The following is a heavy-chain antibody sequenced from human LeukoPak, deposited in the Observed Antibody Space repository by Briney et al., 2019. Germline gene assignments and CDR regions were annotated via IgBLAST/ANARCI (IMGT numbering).Heavy chain of an antibody. CDR2: MYSGGST. J-gene: IGHJ5*02. CDR3: AGIFYYDSSGLRS. V-gene: IGHV3-53*01. Sequence: GGSLRLSCAASGFTVNSNYMTWVRQAPGKGLEWLSVMYSGGSTYYAASVEGRFTISRDNSKNTVYLQMNSLRAEDTAVYFCAGIFYYDSSGLRSWGQGTLVTVSS. CDR1: GFTVNSNY. D-gene: IGHD3-22*01.